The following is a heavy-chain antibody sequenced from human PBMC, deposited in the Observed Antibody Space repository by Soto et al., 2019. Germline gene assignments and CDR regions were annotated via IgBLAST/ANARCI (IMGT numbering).Heavy chain of an antibody. Sequence: QVQLVESGGGVVQPGRSLRLSCAASGFTFSSYAMHWVRQAPGKGMEWVAVISYDGSDKYYADSVKGRFTISRDNSKNTRKLQMNSLGADDTAVYYCAKALGELSPESYDYWGQGTLITVSS. CDR2: ISYDGSDK. CDR1: GFTFSSYA. CDR3: AKALGELSPESYDY. D-gene: IGHD3-16*02. V-gene: IGHV3-30*18. J-gene: IGHJ4*02.